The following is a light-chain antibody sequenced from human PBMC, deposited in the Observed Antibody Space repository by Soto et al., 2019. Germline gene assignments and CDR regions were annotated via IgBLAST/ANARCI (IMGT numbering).Light chain of an antibody. CDR3: SSYTSSSGV. V-gene: IGLV2-14*01. Sequence: LTQPASVSGSPGQSITISCTGTSSDVGGYNYVSWYQQHPGKAPKLMIYEVSNRPSGVSNRFSGSKSGNTASLTISGLQAEDEADYYCSSYTSSSGVFGTGTKVTAL. CDR1: SSDVGGYNY. J-gene: IGLJ1*01. CDR2: EVS.